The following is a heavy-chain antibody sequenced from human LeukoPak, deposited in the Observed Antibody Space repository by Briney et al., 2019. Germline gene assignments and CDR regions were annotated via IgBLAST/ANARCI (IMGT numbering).Heavy chain of an antibody. V-gene: IGHV4-4*07. D-gene: IGHD2-15*01. CDR2: IYTSGST. CDR1: GVSISSHY. CDR3: ARDWRYCSDGSCSYYFDY. J-gene: IGHJ4*02. Sequence: PSETLSLTCSVSGVSISSHYWSWIRQPAGEGLEWIGRIYTSGSTNYNPSLNSRVTISVDKSKNHLSLNLSSVTAADTAFYYCARDWRYCSDGSCSYYFDYWGQGALVTVSS.